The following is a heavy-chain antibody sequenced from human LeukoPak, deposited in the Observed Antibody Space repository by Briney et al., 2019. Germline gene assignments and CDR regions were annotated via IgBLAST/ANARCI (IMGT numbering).Heavy chain of an antibody. CDR1: GGTFSSYA. CDR2: IIPIFGTA. Sequence: GSSVKVSCKASGGTFSSYAISWLRQAPGQGLEWMGGIIPIFGTANYAQKFQGRVTITADESTSTAYMELSSLRSEDTAVYYCARDRIVGATSQFDYWGQGTLVTVSS. J-gene: IGHJ4*02. D-gene: IGHD1-26*01. CDR3: ARDRIVGATSQFDY. V-gene: IGHV1-69*01.